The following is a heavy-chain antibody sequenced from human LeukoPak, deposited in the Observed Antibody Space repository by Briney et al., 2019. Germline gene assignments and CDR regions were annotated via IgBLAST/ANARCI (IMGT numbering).Heavy chain of an antibody. D-gene: IGHD3-3*01. CDR2: ISGSGGST. J-gene: IGHJ4*02. V-gene: IGHV3-23*01. CDR1: GFTFSSYA. Sequence: PGGSLRLSCAASGFTFSSYAMSWVRQAPGKGLEWVSAISGSGGSTYYADSVKGRFTISRDNSKNTLYLQMNSLGAEDTAVYYCAKLTNPKLNTKYYDFWSGRWGQGTLVTVSS. CDR3: AKLTNPKLNTKYYDFWSGR.